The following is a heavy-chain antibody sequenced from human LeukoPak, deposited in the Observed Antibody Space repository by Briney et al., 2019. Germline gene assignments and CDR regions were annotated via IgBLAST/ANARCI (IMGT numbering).Heavy chain of an antibody. J-gene: IGHJ4*02. D-gene: IGHD3-3*01. CDR3: ATCPTDKYDDDHADY. CDR1: GFMFNNYW. Sequence: GGSLRLSCAASGFMFNNYWMSWVRQAPGKELEWVANIKEDGSEKYYVDSVKGRFTISRDNAKNLLYLQMNSLRAEDTAVYYCATCPTDKYDDDHADYWGQGSLVTVSS. CDR2: IKEDGSEK. V-gene: IGHV3-7*01.